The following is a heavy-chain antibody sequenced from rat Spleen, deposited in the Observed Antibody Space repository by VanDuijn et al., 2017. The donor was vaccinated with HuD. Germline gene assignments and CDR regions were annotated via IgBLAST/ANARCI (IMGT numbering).Heavy chain of an antibody. J-gene: IGHJ2*01. CDR1: GFSLTSNG. CDR3: ARANFEY. CDR2: IWAGGST. Sequence: QVQLKESGPGLMQPSETLSLTCTVSGFSLTSNGVGWVRQPLGKGLVWMGTIWAGGSTNYNSAVQSRLSISRDTSKSQILLKMNSLQPEDTGTYYCARANFEYWGQGVMVTVSS. V-gene: IGHV2-72*01.